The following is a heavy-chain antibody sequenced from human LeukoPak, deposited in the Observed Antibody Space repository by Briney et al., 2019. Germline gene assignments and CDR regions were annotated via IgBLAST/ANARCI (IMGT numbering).Heavy chain of an antibody. Sequence: RGGTLRLSCAASGFTFSGYHMTWIRHAPGNGLEWVSYIIRSSTYTNYADSVKGRFTISRDNAKNSLYLQMNSLRAEHTAVYYCARGIYFQHWGQGTLVTVSS. CDR1: GFTFSGYH. J-gene: IGHJ1*01. CDR3: ARGIYFQH. V-gene: IGHV3-11*05. CDR2: IIRSSTYT.